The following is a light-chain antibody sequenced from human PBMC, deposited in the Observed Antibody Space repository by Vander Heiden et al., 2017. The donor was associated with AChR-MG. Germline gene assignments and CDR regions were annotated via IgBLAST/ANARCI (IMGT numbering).Light chain of an antibody. V-gene: IGKV2-28*01. CDR2: MAS. CDR3: MHDLRTRT. J-gene: IGKJ4*01. Sequence: DIALTQSPLPPPATPGEPASISCRSSQSPLHRNGYNYLDWYLKKPGQSPQFLISMASKRAYGVPDRFSGSGSGTDFTLKISRVEDEDVGVYYCMHDLRTRTFGGRTKVEIK. CDR1: QSPLHRNGYNY.